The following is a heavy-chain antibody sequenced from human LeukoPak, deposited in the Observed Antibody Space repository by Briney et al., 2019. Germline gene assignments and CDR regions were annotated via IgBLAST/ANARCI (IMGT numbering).Heavy chain of an antibody. CDR2: IYSSGST. CDR1: SVSISTGSYY. D-gene: IGHD3-22*01. CDR3: ARGEYDSSAYWGYYFEN. V-gene: IGHV4-61*02. J-gene: IGHJ4*02. Sequence: PSETLSLTCTVSSVSISTGSYYWSWIRQPAGKGLEWIGRIYSSGSTNYSPSFKSRVTISVDTSKNQFSLNLSSVTAADTAVHYCARGEYDSSAYWGYYFENWGQGTLVTVSS.